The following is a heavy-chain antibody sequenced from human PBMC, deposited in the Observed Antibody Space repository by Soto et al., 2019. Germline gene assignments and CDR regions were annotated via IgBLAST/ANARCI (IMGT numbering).Heavy chain of an antibody. CDR1: GDSISSSKYY. Sequence: SETLSLTCTFSGDSISSSKYYWGWIRQPPGKGLEWIGSSYYSGSPYYNPSLKSRVTISVDTSKNQFSLKLSSVTAADTAVYYCARLFPHSGSYLDYWGQGTLVTVSS. J-gene: IGHJ4*02. CDR2: SYYSGSP. CDR3: ARLFPHSGSYLDY. V-gene: IGHV4-39*01. D-gene: IGHD1-26*01.